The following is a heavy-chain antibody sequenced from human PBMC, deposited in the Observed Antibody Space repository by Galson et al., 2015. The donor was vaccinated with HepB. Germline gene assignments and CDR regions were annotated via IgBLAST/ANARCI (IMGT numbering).Heavy chain of an antibody. CDR2: INGSGESI. V-gene: IGHV3-23*01. D-gene: IGHD2-21*02. CDR1: GFIVTNYG. J-gene: IGHJ4*02. Sequence: SLRLSCAASGFIVTNYGMAWVRQAPGKGLSWISDINGSGESIYYAEYAKGRFTIYRDQSKNTLSLQMNNLRADDSGVYYCASEAPDCGGDCYSEYWGQGFLVTVSS. CDR3: ASEAPDCGGDCYSEY.